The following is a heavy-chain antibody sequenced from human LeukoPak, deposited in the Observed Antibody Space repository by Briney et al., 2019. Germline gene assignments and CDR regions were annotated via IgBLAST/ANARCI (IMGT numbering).Heavy chain of an antibody. CDR3: ARVSQQLVYDYFDY. V-gene: IGHV4-39*07. CDR2: IYYSGST. D-gene: IGHD6-13*01. Sequence: SETLSLTCTVSGGSISSSSYYWGWIRQPPGKGLEWIGSIYYSGSTYYNPSLKSRVTISVDTSKNQFSLKLSSVTAADTAVYYCARVSQQLVYDYFDYWGQGTLVTVSS. CDR1: GGSISSSSYY. J-gene: IGHJ4*02.